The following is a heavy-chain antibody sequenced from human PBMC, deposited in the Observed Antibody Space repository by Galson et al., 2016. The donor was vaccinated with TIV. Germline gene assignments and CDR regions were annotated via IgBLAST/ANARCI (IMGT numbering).Heavy chain of an antibody. J-gene: IGHJ4*02. D-gene: IGHD3-22*01. CDR1: GYTFSRHG. V-gene: IGHV1-18*01. CDR2: ISVENGNT. CDR3: AREMRELQDSSGFHILFDY. Sequence: SVKVSCKAAGYTFSRHGISWVRQAPGQGLEWLGWISVENGNTNNAQKLQGRVTMTTDTATSTAYMELRSLRSDDTAVYYCAREMRELQDSSGFHILFDYWGQGTLVTVSS.